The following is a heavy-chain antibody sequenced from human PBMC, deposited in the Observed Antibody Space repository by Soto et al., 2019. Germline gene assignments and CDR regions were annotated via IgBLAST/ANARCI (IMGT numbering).Heavy chain of an antibody. CDR1: GGSFGGYE. V-gene: IGHV4-34*01. J-gene: IGHJ4*02. D-gene: IGHD3-22*01. CDR3: ARDRNQYYYDSSGYYDH. Sequence: PXETLSLTCPVYGGSFGGYEWSWIRQPPGKGLEWIGEINHSGSTNYNPSLKSRVTISVDTSKNQFSLKLSSVNAADTAVYYCARDRNQYYYDSSGYYDHWGQGTLVTVSS. CDR2: INHSGST.